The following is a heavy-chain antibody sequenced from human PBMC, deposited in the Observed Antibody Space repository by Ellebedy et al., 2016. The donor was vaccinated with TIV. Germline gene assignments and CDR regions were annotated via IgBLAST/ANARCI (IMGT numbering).Heavy chain of an antibody. CDR3: ARDFYEYIIGNYPLC. CDR1: GFTFSSYA. D-gene: IGHD1-7*01. Sequence: GGSLRLSXAASGFTFSSYAMHWVRQAPGKGLEWVAVISYDGSNKYYADSVKGRFTISRDNSKNTLYLQMNSLRAEDTAVYYCARDFYEYIIGNYPLCWGQGTLVTVSS. V-gene: IGHV3-30-3*01. J-gene: IGHJ4*02. CDR2: ISYDGSNK.